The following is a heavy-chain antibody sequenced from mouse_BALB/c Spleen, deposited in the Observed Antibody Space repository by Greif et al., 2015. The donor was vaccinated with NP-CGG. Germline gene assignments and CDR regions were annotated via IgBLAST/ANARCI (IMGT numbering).Heavy chain of an antibody. CDR3: GRGEGYDAVDY. D-gene: IGHD2-2*01. J-gene: IGHJ2*01. V-gene: IGHV1-37*01. Sequence: EVKLMESGPELVKPGASVKISCKASGYSFTGYFMNWVKQSHGKSLEWIGRINPYNGDTFYNQKFKGKATLTVDKSSSTAHMELLSLTSEDSAVYYCGRGEGYDAVDYWGQGTTLTVSS. CDR1: GYSFTGYF. CDR2: INPYNGDT.